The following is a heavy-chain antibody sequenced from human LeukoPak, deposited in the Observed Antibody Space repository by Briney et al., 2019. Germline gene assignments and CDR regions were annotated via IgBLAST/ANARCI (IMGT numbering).Heavy chain of an antibody. CDR2: IKQDGSEK. J-gene: IGHJ4*02. V-gene: IGHV3-7*05. Sequence: PGGSLRPSCAAPGFNFSSYWMSWVRQAPGKGLEWVANIKQDGSEKYYVDSVKGRFTISRDNAKNSLYLQMNSLRAEDTAVYYCARDGSPFDSWGQGNPVTVSS. CDR1: GFNFSSYW. CDR3: ARDGSPFDS.